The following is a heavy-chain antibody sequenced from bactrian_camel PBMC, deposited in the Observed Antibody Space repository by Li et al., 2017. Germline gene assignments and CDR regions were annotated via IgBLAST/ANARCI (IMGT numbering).Heavy chain of an antibody. CDR2: IVRRSGWT. J-gene: IGHJ4*01. Sequence: QLVESGGGSVQAGGSLRLSCAASGYTYMRDCMGWFRQAPGKEREELASIVRRSGWTSYADSVKGRFTISQHTANNTVYLQMNSLKTEDTAMYYCAKVGMGWVPSNYWGQGTQVTVS. CDR3: AKVGMGWVPSNY. D-gene: IGHD5*01. CDR1: GYTYMRDC. V-gene: IGHV3S25*01.